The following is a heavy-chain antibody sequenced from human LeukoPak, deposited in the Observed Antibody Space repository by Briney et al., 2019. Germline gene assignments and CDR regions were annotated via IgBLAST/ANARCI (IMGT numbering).Heavy chain of an antibody. Sequence: GGSLRLSCAASGFTFSSYDMHWVRQATGKGLEWVSAIGTAGDTYYPGSVKGRFTISRENAKNSLYPQMNSLRAEDTAVYYCARVGSSGWLPLDYWGQGTLVTVSS. CDR1: GFTFSSYD. V-gene: IGHV3-13*01. CDR2: IGTAGDT. CDR3: ARVGSSGWLPLDY. D-gene: IGHD6-19*01. J-gene: IGHJ4*02.